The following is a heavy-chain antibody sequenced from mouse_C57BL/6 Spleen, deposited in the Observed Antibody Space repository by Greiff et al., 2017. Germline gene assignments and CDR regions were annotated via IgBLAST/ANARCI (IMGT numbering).Heavy chain of an antibody. CDR1: GYTFTDYY. CDR2: INPNNGGT. V-gene: IGHV1-26*01. D-gene: IGHD2-10*01. J-gene: IGHJ2*01. Sequence: EVQLQQSGPELVKPGASVKISCKASGYTFTDYYMNWVKQSHGKSLEWIGDINPNNGGTSYNQKFKGKATLTVDKSSSTAYMELRSLTSEDSAVYYCAKSYPGDYWGQGTTLTVSS. CDR3: AKSYPGDY.